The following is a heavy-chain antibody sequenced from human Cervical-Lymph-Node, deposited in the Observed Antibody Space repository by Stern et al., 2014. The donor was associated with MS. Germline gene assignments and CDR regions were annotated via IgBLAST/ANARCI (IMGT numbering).Heavy chain of an antibody. CDR1: GYTFSNFW. J-gene: IGHJ3*01. Sequence: MQLVQSGAEVKKPGESLKISCRTSGYTFSNFWIGWVRQMPGKGLEWMGVIYPADSDTPYSPSFQGQVNISADESISTAYLQWRSLKASDTAMYYCVRRRDSAGYDTFDLWGQGTMLIVSS. V-gene: IGHV5-51*01. D-gene: IGHD3-22*01. CDR2: IYPADSDT. CDR3: VRRRDSAGYDTFDL.